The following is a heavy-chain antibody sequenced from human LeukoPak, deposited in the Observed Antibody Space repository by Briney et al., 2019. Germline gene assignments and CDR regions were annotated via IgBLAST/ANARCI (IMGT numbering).Heavy chain of an antibody. J-gene: IGHJ4*02. D-gene: IGHD2-8*02. V-gene: IGHV1-18*01. CDR1: GYIFRNYG. CDR3: ARGGLWCTGNKCYHYFDY. Sequence: ASVKVSCKGSGYIFRNYGISWVRQAPGQGLEWMGWISAYNGNRNYAQNLQDRVTMTTDTSTSTAYMELRSLKSDDTAVYYCARGGLWCTGNKCYHYFDYWGQGTLVTVSS. CDR2: ISAYNGNR.